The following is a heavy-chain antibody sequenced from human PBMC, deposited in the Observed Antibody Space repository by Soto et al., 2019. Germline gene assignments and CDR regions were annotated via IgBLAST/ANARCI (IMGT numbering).Heavy chain of an antibody. CDR3: ARGLEYFQH. CDR1: NGSFSGYY. V-gene: IGHV4-34*01. CDR2: ITNSGYT. J-gene: IGHJ1*01. Sequence: SETLSLTCDVFNGSFSGYYWSWIRQPPGKGLEWIGEITNSGYTNYNPSLKNRVTILIDRSKNHFSLKVTSVTAADTAVYYCARGLEYFQHWGQGTLVTVSS.